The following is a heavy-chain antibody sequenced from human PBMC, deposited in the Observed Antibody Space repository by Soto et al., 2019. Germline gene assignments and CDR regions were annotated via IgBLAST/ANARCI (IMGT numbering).Heavy chain of an antibody. CDR2: IYYSGST. CDR3: GRPGYGDSVLYGMDV. D-gene: IGHD4-17*01. V-gene: IGHV4-39*01. CDR1: GGSISSSSYY. Sequence: QLQLQESGPGLVKPSETLSLTCTVSGGSISSSSYYWGWIRQPPGKGLEWIGSIYYSGSTYYNPSLKSPVTMTVDTSKNRCVQKVSSVTAADTAVYYCGRPGYGDSVLYGMDVW. J-gene: IGHJ6*01.